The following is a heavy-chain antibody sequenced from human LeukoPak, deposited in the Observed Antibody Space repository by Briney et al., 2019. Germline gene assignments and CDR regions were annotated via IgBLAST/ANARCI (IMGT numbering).Heavy chain of an antibody. Sequence: SETLSLTCTVSGGSISSSSYYWSWIRQPAGKGLEWIGRIYTSGSTNYNPSLKSRVTISVDTSKNQFSLKLSSVTAADTAVYYCARESGNYYYYYYMDVWGKGTTVTVSS. CDR1: GGSISSSSYY. J-gene: IGHJ6*03. CDR2: IYTSGST. CDR3: ARESGNYYYYYYMDV. V-gene: IGHV4-61*02. D-gene: IGHD3-10*01.